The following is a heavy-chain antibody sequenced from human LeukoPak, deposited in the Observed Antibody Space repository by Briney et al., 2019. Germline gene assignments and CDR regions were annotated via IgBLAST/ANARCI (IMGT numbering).Heavy chain of an antibody. D-gene: IGHD2-2*01. CDR1: GGPFSGHY. CDR2: INHSGSA. V-gene: IGHV4-34*01. Sequence: PSETLSLTCAVSGGPFSGHYWRWIRQPPGKGLEWIGEINHSGSANYSPSLKSRVTLSVDTSKNQFSLKLSSVTAADTAMYYCATMRGYCSSPTCQDSWGQGTLVTVSS. CDR3: ATMRGYCSSPTCQDS. J-gene: IGHJ4*02.